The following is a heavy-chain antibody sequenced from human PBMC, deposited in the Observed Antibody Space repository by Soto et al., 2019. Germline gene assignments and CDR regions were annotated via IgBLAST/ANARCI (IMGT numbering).Heavy chain of an antibody. J-gene: IGHJ4*02. D-gene: IGHD1-7*01. CDR3: ARDGGYNWNYSDFDD. Sequence: GGSLRLSCAASGFTFSSYAMHWVRQAPGKGLEWVAVISYDGSNKYYADSVKGRFTISRDNSKNTLYLQMNSLRAEDTAVYYCARDGGYNWNYSDFDDWGQGTLVTVSS. V-gene: IGHV3-30-3*01. CDR2: ISYDGSNK. CDR1: GFTFSSYA.